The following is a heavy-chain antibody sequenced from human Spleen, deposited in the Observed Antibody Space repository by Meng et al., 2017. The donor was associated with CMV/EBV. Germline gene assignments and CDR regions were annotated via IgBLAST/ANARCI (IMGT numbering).Heavy chain of an antibody. Sequence: QLQQWGAGLLKPSETVSLTCTVSGGSISSYYWSWIRQPPGKGLEWIGYIYYSGSTNYNPSLKSRVTISVDTSKNQFSLKLSSVTAADTAVYYCAGGDSSGWWIDYWGQGTLVTVSS. D-gene: IGHD6-19*01. CDR1: GGSISSYY. CDR3: AGGDSSGWWIDY. V-gene: IGHV4-59*01. CDR2: IYYSGST. J-gene: IGHJ4*02.